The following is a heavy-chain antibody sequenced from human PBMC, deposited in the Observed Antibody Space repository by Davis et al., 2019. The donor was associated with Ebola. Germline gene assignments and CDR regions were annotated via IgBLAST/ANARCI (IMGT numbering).Heavy chain of an antibody. J-gene: IGHJ3*02. CDR3: TTLGGQDSGYDVFDI. CDR2: INPNDSRT. Sequence: AASVKVSCKASGYTFTNYYMHWVRQAPGQGLEWMGMINPNDSRTIYAQKFQGRVTVTRDTSTTTVYMDLSSLRSEDTALYYCTTLGGQDSGYDVFDIWGQGTMVTVSS. D-gene: IGHD5-12*01. V-gene: IGHV1-46*03. CDR1: GYTFTNYY.